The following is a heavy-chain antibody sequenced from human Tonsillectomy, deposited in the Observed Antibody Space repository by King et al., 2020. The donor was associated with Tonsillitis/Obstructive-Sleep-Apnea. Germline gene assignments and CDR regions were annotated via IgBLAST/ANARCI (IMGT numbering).Heavy chain of an antibody. Sequence: VQLQQWGAGLLKPSETLSLSCAVSGGSFSGYYWSWIRQPPGKGLEWIGEINHSGRTNYNPSLKSRVTISVDTSKNQFSLKLSSVTAADTAVYFCARAGRYGSSSGRDYNWFDPWGQGTLVTVSS. V-gene: IGHV4-34*01. CDR2: INHSGRT. CDR3: ARAGRYGSSSGRDYNWFDP. CDR1: GGSFSGYY. D-gene: IGHD6-6*01. J-gene: IGHJ5*02.